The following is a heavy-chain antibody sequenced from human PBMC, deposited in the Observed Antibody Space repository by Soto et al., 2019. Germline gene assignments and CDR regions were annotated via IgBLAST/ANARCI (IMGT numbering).Heavy chain of an antibody. CDR1: G. CDR2: INAFNGNT. D-gene: IGHD6-19*01. Sequence: GISWVRQAPGQGLEWMGWINAFNGNTNYAQQLQGRVTMTRDTSTSTAYMELRSLRSDDTAVYYCARDPVAGTDFDYWGQGTLVTVSS. V-gene: IGHV1-18*01. J-gene: IGHJ4*02. CDR3: ARDPVAGTDFDY.